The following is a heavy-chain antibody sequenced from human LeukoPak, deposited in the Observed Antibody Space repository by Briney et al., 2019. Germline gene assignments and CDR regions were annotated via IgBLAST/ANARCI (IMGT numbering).Heavy chain of an antibody. V-gene: IGHV3-15*07. Sequence: GGSLRLSCAASGFTFSSTWMNWVRQAPGKGLEWVGRIKSAIDGGATDYAAPVQGRFTISRDDSKNTVYLQMNSLKIEDTAVYYCTSHAAFDPWGQGTLVTVSS. CDR3: TSHAAFDP. CDR2: IKSAIDGGAT. CDR1: GFTFSSTW. J-gene: IGHJ5*02.